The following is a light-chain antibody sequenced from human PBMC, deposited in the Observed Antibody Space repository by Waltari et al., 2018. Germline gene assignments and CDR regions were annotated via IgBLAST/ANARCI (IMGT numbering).Light chain of an antibody. CDR1: QSISSY. J-gene: IGKJ4*01. CDR3: QQNGHPPLT. Sequence: DIQMTQSPSSLSASVGDRVTITCRASQSISSYLNWYQQKPGKAPKLLIYAASSLQSGVPSRFSGSGSGTDFTLTISSLQPEDVATYYCQQNGHPPLTFGGGTKVEIK. V-gene: IGKV1-39*01. CDR2: AAS.